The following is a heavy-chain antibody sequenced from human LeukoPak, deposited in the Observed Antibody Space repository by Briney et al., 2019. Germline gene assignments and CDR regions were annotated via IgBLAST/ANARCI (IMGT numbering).Heavy chain of an antibody. D-gene: IGHD6-13*01. CDR2: ISSSSSTI. V-gene: IGHV3-48*01. CDR3: ARDGASIAAAGTGVDYYYYMDV. Sequence: GGSLRLSCVALEFEPTYFWMTWVRQAPGKGLEWVSYISSSSSTIYYADSVKGRFTISRDNAKNSLYLQMNSLRAEDTAVYYCARDGASIAAAGTGVDYYYYMDVWGKGTTVTVSS. CDR1: EFEPTYFW. J-gene: IGHJ6*03.